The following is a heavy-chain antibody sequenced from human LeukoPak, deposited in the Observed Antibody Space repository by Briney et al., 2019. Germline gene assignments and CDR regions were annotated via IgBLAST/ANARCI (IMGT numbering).Heavy chain of an antibody. J-gene: IGHJ4*02. V-gene: IGHV3-11*04. CDR3: ACLLLWFGETFDY. CDR1: GFTFSDYY. Sequence: KPGGSLRLSCAASGFTFSDYYMSWIRQAPGKGLEWVSYISSSSSTIYYADSVKGRFTISRDNAKNSLYLQMNSLRAEDTAVYYCACLLLWFGETFDYWGQGTLVTVSS. D-gene: IGHD3-10*01. CDR2: ISSSSSTI.